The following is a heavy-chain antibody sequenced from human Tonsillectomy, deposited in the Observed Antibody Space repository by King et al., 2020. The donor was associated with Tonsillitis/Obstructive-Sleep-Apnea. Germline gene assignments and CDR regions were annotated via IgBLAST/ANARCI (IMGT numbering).Heavy chain of an antibody. Sequence: VQLVESGGGLIQPGGSLRLSCAASGFTVSSNYMSWVRQAPGKGLEWVSVIYSGGSTYYADSVKGRFTISRDNSKNTLYLQMNSLRAEDTAVYYCARSTPGFWSGYYPDAFDIWGQGTMVTVSS. V-gene: IGHV3-53*01. D-gene: IGHD3-3*01. J-gene: IGHJ3*02. CDR2: IYSGGST. CDR3: ARSTPGFWSGYYPDAFDI. CDR1: GFTVSSNY.